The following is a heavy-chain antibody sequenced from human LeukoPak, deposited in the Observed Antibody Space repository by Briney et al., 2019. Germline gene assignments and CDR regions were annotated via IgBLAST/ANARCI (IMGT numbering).Heavy chain of an antibody. CDR3: ASGILYGDYLRY. J-gene: IGHJ4*02. Sequence: SETLSLTCTVSGGSISSSSYYWGWIRQPPGKGLEWIGSIYYSGTTYYNPSLKSRVTISVDTSKNQFSLKLSSVTAADTAVYYCASGILYGDYLRYWGQGTLVTVSS. V-gene: IGHV4-39*07. CDR1: GGSISSSSYY. D-gene: IGHD4-17*01. CDR2: IYYSGTT.